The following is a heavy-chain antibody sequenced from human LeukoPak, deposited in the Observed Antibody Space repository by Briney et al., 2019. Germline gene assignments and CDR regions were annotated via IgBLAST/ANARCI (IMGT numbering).Heavy chain of an antibody. CDR2: IRSKAYGGTT. D-gene: IGHD3-10*01. CDR3: TRDRYYYGSGIHTTRTDAFDI. J-gene: IGHJ3*02. V-gene: IGHV3-49*03. Sequence: PGGSLRLSCTASGFTFGDYAMSWFRQAPGKGLEWVGFIRSKAYGGTTEYAASVKGRFTISRDDSKSIAYLQMNSLKTEDTAVYYCTRDRYYYGSGIHTTRTDAFDIWGQGTMVTVSS. CDR1: GFTFGDYA.